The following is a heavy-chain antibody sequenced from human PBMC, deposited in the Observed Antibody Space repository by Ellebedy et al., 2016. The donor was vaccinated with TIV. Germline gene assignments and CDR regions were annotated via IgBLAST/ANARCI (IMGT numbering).Heavy chain of an antibody. CDR1: GFTFSSYA. D-gene: IGHD4-17*01. CDR2: ISGSGGST. CDR3: AKSLDDYGDLWFFDY. J-gene: IGHJ4*02. V-gene: IGHV3-23*01. Sequence: GESLKISXAASGFTFSSYAMSWVRQAPGKGLEWVSAISGSGGSTYYADSVKGRFTISRDNSKNTLYLQMNSLRAEDTAVYYCAKSLDDYGDLWFFDYWGQGTLVTVSS.